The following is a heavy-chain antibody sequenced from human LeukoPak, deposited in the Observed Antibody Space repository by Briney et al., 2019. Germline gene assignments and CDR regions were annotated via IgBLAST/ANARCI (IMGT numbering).Heavy chain of an antibody. CDR3: ARTSREMTTSTGYFAY. CDR2: IIPIFGTA. V-gene: IGHV1-69*13. CDR1: GGTFSSYA. D-gene: IGHD5-24*01. J-gene: IGHJ4*02. Sequence: SVKVSCKASGGTFSSYAISWVRQAPGQGLEWMGGIIPIFGTANYAQKFQGRVTITADESTSTAYMGLSSLRSEDTAVYYCARTSREMTTSTGYFAYWGQGTLVTVSS.